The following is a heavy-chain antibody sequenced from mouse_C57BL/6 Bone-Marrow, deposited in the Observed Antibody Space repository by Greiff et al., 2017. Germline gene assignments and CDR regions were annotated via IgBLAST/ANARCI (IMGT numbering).Heavy chain of an antibody. CDR2: IDPSDSYT. CDR3: ARGMDY. J-gene: IGHJ4*01. Sequence: VQLQQPGAELVMPGASVKLSCKASGYTFTSYWMHWVKQRPGQGLEWIGEIDPSDSYTNYNQKFKGKSTLTVDKSSSTAYMQLSSLTSEDSAVYYCARGMDYGGQGTSVTVSS. CDR1: GYTFTSYW. V-gene: IGHV1-69*01.